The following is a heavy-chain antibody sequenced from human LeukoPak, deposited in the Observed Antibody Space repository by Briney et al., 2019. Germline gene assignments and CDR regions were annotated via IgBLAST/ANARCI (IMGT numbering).Heavy chain of an antibody. CDR3: ATKDGYSFDY. CDR1: GFTFRSYW. V-gene: IGHV3-7*01. J-gene: IGHJ4*02. CDR2: ITQDGSEK. D-gene: IGHD5-24*01. Sequence: TGGSLRLSCIASGFTFRSYWMHWVRQAPGKGLEWVANITQDGSEKYYVDSVKGRFTISRDNAKNSLFLQMNSLRADDTAVYYCATKDGYSFDYWGQGTLVTVSS.